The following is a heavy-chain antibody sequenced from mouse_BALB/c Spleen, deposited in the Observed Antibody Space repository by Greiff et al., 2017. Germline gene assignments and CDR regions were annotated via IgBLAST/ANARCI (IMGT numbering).Heavy chain of an antibody. V-gene: IGHV8-8*01. J-gene: IGHJ4*01. D-gene: IGHD1-1*01. Sequence: QVTLKESGPGILQPSQTLSLTCSFSGFSLSTSGMGVGWIRQPSGKGLEWLAHIWWDDYKRYNPALKSRLTISKDTSSNQVFLKIASVDTADTATYYCARIDPPYYYGSIKGAMDYWGQGTSVTVSA. CDR3: ARIDPPYYYGSIKGAMDY. CDR2: IWWDDYK. CDR1: GFSLSTSGMG.